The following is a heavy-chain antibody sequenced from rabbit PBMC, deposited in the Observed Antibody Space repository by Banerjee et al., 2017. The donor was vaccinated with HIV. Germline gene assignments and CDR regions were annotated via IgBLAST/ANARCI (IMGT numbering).Heavy chain of an antibody. CDR3: ARDAGGDGYSNDL. CDR2: INTSSGNT. J-gene: IGHJ3*01. Sequence: MCWVRQAPGKGLEWIACINTSSGNTVYASWAKGRFTISKTSSTTVTLQMTSLTAADTATYFCARDAGGDGYSNDLWGQGTLVTVS. V-gene: IGHV1S40*01. D-gene: IGHD7-1*01.